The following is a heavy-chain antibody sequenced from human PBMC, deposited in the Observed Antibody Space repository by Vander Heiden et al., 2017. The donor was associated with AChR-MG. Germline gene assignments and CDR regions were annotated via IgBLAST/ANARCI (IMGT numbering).Heavy chain of an antibody. CDR2: SNPSGGST. D-gene: IGHD3-22*01. CDR3: ARGMYYYDSSGDDY. CDR1: GYTFPSYY. J-gene: IGHJ4*02. V-gene: IGHV1-46*01. Sequence: QVQLVQSGAEVKKPGASVKVSCKASGYTFPSYYMHWERQDHGQGLEWMGISNPSGGSTSYAQKFQGRVTMTRDTSTSTVYMELSSLRSEDTAVDYCARGMYYYDSSGDDYWGQGTLVTVSS.